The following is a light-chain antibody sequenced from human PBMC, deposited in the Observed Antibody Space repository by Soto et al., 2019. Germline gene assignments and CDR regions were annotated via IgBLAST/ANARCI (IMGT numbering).Light chain of an antibody. V-gene: IGLV3-21*04. CDR3: QVWDSSTDHPV. Sequence: SYELTQPPSVSVAPGKTARITCGGNYIGTQNVHWYQRKPGQAPVLVIYYDTDRPSAIPERLSGSNSGNTATLTNSRVEAGDEADYYCQVWDSSTDHPVFGGGTKLTVL. J-gene: IGLJ2*01. CDR2: YDT. CDR1: YIGTQN.